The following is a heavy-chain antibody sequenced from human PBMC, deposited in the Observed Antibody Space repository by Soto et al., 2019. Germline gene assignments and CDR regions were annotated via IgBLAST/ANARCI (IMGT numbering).Heavy chain of an antibody. CDR3: ARELVTSYIPGVNYYYGMEV. V-gene: IGHV1-18*01. J-gene: IGHJ6*02. Sequence: QVQLVQSGAEVKKPGASVKISCKASGDSFINFSVSWVRQAPGQGLEWMGVVSARNGDTTYAQNFQGRISLTTDTSTTTAYMELTSLRADDTAVYWCARELVTSYIPGVNYYYGMEVWGQGTSVTISS. CDR1: GDSFINFS. CDR2: VSARNGDT. D-gene: IGHD2-21*02.